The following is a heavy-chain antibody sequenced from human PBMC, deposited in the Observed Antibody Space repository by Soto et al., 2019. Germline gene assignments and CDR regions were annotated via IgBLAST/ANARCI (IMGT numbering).Heavy chain of an antibody. CDR3: AREEGEAARSRFDP. CDR1: GGTFSSYA. J-gene: IGHJ5*02. CDR2: IIPIFGTA. V-gene: IGHV1-69*13. D-gene: IGHD6-6*01. Sequence: SVKVSCKASGGTFSSYAISWVRRAPGQGLEWMGGIIPIFGTANYAQKFQGRVTITADESTSTAYMELSSLGSEDTAVYYCAREEGEAARSRFDPWGQGTLVTVSS.